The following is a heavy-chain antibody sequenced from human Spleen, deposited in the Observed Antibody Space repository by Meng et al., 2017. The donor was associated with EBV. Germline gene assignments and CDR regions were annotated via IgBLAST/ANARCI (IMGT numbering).Heavy chain of an antibody. CDR3: ARAAATVDF. CDR1: GYPFTSYG. Sequence: VRLGKSGAEVKKPGASGKVACKTSGYPFTSYGISWVRQAPGQGLEWMGWISPHNDDTNYAQNLQGRLTMTKDTSTSTAYMELRSLRSDDTAVYYCARAAATVDFWGQGTLVTVSS. D-gene: IGHD4-17*01. CDR2: ISPHNDDT. J-gene: IGHJ4*02. V-gene: IGHV1-18*01.